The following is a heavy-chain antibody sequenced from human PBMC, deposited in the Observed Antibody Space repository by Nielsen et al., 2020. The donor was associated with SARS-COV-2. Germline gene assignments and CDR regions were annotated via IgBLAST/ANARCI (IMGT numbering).Heavy chain of an antibody. CDR1: GYTLTELS. Sequence: ASVKVSCKVSGYTLTELSMHWVRQAPGKGFEWMGGFDPEDGETISAQKFQGRVTMTEDTSTDTAYMELSSLRSEDTAVYYCARAVTMVRGVSYYYYGMDVWGQGTTVTVSS. D-gene: IGHD3-10*01. CDR3: ARAVTMVRGVSYYYYGMDV. CDR2: FDPEDGET. V-gene: IGHV1-24*01. J-gene: IGHJ6*02.